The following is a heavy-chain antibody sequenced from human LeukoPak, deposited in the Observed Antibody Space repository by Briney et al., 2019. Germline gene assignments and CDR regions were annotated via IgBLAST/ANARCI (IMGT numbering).Heavy chain of an antibody. CDR3: ARALKYYDILTGQERRVYYYYGMDV. D-gene: IGHD3-9*01. J-gene: IGHJ6*02. CDR1: GGTFSSYA. V-gene: IGHV1-69*01. Sequence: SVKVPCKASGGTFSSYAISWVRQAPGQGLEWMGGIIPIFGTANYAQKFQGRVTITADESTSTAYMELSSLRSEDTAVYYCARALKYYDILTGQERRVYYYYGMDVWGQGTTVTVSS. CDR2: IIPIFGTA.